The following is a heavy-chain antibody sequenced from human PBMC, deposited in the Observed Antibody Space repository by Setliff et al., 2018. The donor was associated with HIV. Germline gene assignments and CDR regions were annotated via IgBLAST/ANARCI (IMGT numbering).Heavy chain of an antibody. V-gene: IGHV4-38-2*01. J-gene: IGHJ5*02. Sequence: ETLFLTCAVSGYSISSGYYWGWIRQPPGKGLEWIGSIYHSGSTYYNPSLKSRVTISVDTSKNQFSLKLSSVTAADTAVYYCARRIIAAAGTWFDPWGQGTLVTVSS. CDR1: GYSISSGYY. D-gene: IGHD6-13*01. CDR2: IYHSGST. CDR3: ARRIIAAAGTWFDP.